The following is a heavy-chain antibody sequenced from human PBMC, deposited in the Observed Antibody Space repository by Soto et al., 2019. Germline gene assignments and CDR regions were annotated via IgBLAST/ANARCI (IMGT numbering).Heavy chain of an antibody. CDR1: GFTFRSYG. CDR3: ARRGDYGDDSYYYYYYMDV. J-gene: IGHJ6*03. Sequence: PGXSLRLSCAASGFTFRSYGMHWVRQAPVKGLEWVAVIWYDGSNKYYADSVKGRFTISRDNSKNTLYLQMNSLRAEDTAVYYCARRGDYGDDSYYYYYYMDVWGKGTTVTVSS. CDR2: IWYDGSNK. D-gene: IGHD4-17*01. V-gene: IGHV3-33*01.